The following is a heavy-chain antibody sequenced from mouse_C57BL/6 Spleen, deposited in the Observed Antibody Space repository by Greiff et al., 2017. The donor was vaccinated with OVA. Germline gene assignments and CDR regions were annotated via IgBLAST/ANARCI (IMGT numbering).Heavy chain of an antibody. J-gene: IGHJ2*01. Sequence: VQLQQSGAELARPGASVKMSCKASGYTFTSYTMHWVKQRPGQGLEWIGYINPSSGYTKYNQKFKDKATLTADKSSSTAYMQLSSLTSEDSAVYYCARRTGTQYYFDYWGQGTTLTVSS. CDR1: GYTFTSYT. D-gene: IGHD4-1*01. CDR2: INPSSGYT. V-gene: IGHV1-4*01. CDR3: ARRTGTQYYFDY.